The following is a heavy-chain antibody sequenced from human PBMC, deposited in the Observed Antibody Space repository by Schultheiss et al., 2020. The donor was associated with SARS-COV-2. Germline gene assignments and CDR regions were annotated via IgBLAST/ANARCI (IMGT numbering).Heavy chain of an antibody. J-gene: IGHJ4*02. CDR2: ISSSSSYI. CDR3: ASGQTLDY. V-gene: IGHV3-21*01. CDR1: GGSISSSS. D-gene: IGHD2/OR15-2a*01. Sequence: ETLSLTCTVSGGSISSSSYYWGWIRQPPGKGLEWVSSISSSSSYIYYADSVKGRFTISRDNAKNSLYLQMNSLRAEDTAVYYCASGQTLDYWGQGTLVTVSS.